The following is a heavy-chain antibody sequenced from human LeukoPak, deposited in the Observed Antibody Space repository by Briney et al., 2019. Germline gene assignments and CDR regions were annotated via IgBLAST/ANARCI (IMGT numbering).Heavy chain of an antibody. J-gene: IGHJ6*03. CDR1: GGSISSGSYY. V-gene: IGHV4-61*02. Sequence: SDTLSLTCTVSGGSISSGSYYWSWIRQPAGKGLEWLGRIYSSGSTNYNPSLKSRVTMSVDTSKNQFSLKLSSVTAADTAVYYCVRDAYYYYYMDVWGKGTTVTISS. CDR3: VRDAYYYYYMDV. CDR2: IYSSGST.